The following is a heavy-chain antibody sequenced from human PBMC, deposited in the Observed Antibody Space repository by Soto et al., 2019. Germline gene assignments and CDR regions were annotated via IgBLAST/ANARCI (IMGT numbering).Heavy chain of an antibody. J-gene: IGHJ6*02. V-gene: IGHV3-23*01. CDR1: GFTFSSHV. Sequence: EVQLLESGGGLVQPGGSLRLSCAASGFTFSSHVMNWVRQAPGKGLEWVAAISGGGGTTYYGDSVEGRFTMSRDNSKNKRYLQMNSLRADDTAVYYCARGPRAPPPHDYGMDVWGQGTTVTVSS. CDR2: ISGGGGTT. CDR3: ARGPRAPPPHDYGMDV.